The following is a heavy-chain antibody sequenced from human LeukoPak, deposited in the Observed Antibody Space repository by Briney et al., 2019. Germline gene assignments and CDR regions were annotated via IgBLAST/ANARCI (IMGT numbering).Heavy chain of an antibody. Sequence: SVKVSCKASGGTFSSYAISWVRQAPGQGLEWMGRIIPILGIANYAQKFQGRVTITADKSTSTAYMELSSLRSEDTAVYYCARQMRNSSGNNTYYYCYGMDVWGQGTTVTVSS. D-gene: IGHD3-10*01. V-gene: IGHV1-69*04. CDR3: ARQMRNSSGNNTYYYCYGMDV. CDR1: GGTFSSYA. CDR2: IIPILGIA. J-gene: IGHJ6*02.